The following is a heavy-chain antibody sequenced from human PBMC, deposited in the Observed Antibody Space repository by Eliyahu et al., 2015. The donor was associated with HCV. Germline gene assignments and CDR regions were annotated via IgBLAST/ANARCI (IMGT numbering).Heavy chain of an antibody. CDR2: INPSGAST. CDR1: GYTFTSYY. Sequence: QVQLMQSGAEVKKPGASVKVSCKASGYTFTSYYMHWVRQAPGQGLEWMGIINPSGASTTYAQKFQGRVTMTTDTSASTVYMELSSLRSEDTAVYYCARGPYSGSSHRGYLEHWGQGTLITVSS. J-gene: IGHJ4*02. V-gene: IGHV1-46*01. D-gene: IGHD1-26*01. CDR3: ARGPYSGSSHRGYLEH.